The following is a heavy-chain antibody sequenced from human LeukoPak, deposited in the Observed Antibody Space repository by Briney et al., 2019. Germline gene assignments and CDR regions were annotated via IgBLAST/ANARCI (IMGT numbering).Heavy chain of an antibody. J-gene: IGHJ4*02. Sequence: SVKVSCKASGGTFSSYAISWVRQAPGQGLEWMGGIIPIFGTANYAQKFQGRVTITADESTSTAYMELSSLRSEDTAVYYCVRDTGIITGTFDYWGQGTLVTVSS. V-gene: IGHV1-69*01. CDR3: VRDTGIITGTFDY. CDR1: GGTFSSYA. CDR2: IIPIFGTA. D-gene: IGHD1-20*01.